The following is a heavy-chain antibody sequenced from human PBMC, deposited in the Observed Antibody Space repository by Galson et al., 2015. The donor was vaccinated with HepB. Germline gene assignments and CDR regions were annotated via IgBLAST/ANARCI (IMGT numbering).Heavy chain of an antibody. CDR1: GGSFSGYY. V-gene: IGHV4-34*01. J-gene: IGHJ6*02. Sequence: ETLSLTCAVYGGSFSGYYWSWIRQPPGKGLEWIGEINHSGSTNYNPSLKSRVTISVDTSKNQFSLKLSSVTAADTAVYYCARGDIVVVPAAMLYYYYGMDVWGQGTTVTVSS. D-gene: IGHD2-2*01. CDR2: INHSGST. CDR3: ARGDIVVVPAAMLYYYYGMDV.